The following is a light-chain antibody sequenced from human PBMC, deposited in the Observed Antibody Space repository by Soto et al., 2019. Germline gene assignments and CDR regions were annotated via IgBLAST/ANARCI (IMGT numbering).Light chain of an antibody. CDR1: QNVRSSS. CDR2: AAS. CDR3: KQSGSPPPT. Sequence: VALSPTVVCCAPGERTTRSCTSSQNVRSSSLAWYQQKPGQAPRLLIYAASTRVTGLADRFSGSGSGTDITLAISRLEAEDFAVYSCKQSGSPPPTFAGGTKVDIK. J-gene: IGKJ4*01. V-gene: IGKV3-20*01.